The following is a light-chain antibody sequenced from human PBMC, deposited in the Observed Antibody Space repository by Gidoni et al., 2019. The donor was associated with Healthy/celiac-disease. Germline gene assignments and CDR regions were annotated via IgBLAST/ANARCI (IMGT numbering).Light chain of an antibody. J-gene: IGKJ4*01. Sequence: ESVLTQSPGTLSLSPGAIATLSRRASQSVSSSYLAWYQQKPGQAPRLLICGASCRATGIPDRFSGSGSGTDFTLTISRLEPEDFAVYYCHQYGSSALTFGGGTKVEIK. CDR1: QSVSSSY. CDR3: HQYGSSALT. V-gene: IGKV3-20*01. CDR2: GAS.